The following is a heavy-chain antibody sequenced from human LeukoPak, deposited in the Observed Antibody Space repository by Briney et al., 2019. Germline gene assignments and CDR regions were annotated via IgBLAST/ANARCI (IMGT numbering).Heavy chain of an antibody. Sequence: GRSLRLSCAASGFTFSTYAMHWVRQAPGKGLEWVAVISYDGSNEYYADSVKGRFTISRDNSNNTLYLEVNSLRAEDTAIYYCARRDGGFGDYWGQGTLVTVSS. CDR1: GFTFSTYA. CDR2: ISYDGSNE. D-gene: IGHD3-3*01. V-gene: IGHV3-30-3*01. CDR3: ARRDGGFGDY. J-gene: IGHJ4*02.